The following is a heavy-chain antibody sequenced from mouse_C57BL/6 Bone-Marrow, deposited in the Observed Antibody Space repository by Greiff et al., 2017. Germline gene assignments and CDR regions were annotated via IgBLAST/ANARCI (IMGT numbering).Heavy chain of an antibody. CDR1: GFNFKDDY. J-gene: IGHJ1*03. V-gene: IGHV14-4*01. Sequence: VQLQQSGAELVRPGASVTLSCTASGFNFKDDYMHWVKQRPDQGLEWIGWIDPENGDTEYASKFQGKATITADTSSNTAYLQLSSLTSEDTAVYYCTTWYCDVGGKGTTVTVSS. CDR3: TTWYCDV. CDR2: IDPENGDT.